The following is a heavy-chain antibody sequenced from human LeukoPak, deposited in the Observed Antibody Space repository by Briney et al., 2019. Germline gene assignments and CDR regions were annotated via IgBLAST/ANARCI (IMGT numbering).Heavy chain of an antibody. V-gene: IGHV1-46*01. CDR3: ARLSSHYGDYKVDP. Sequence: ASVKVSCKASGYSFTNYYMHWVRQAPGQGLEWMGIFNPRGGSTSYAQKFQGRVTMTRDMSSSTVYMELSRLRSDDTAVYYCARLSSHYGDYKVDPWGQGTLVTVSS. CDR1: GYSFTNYY. D-gene: IGHD4-17*01. CDR2: FNPRGGST. J-gene: IGHJ5*02.